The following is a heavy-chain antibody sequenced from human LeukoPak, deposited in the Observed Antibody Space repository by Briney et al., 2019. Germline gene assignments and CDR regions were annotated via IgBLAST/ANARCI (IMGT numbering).Heavy chain of an antibody. V-gene: IGHV3-74*01. CDR3: ARDIVAYCGGDCYSAFDS. J-gene: IGHJ3*02. D-gene: IGHD2-21*02. CDR1: GFTFSYYW. Sequence: GGSLRLSCAASGFTFSYYWMHWVRQAPGKGPVWVSRINGGGSGITYADSVKGRFTISRDNAKNSLYLQMNSLRAEDTAVYYCARDIVAYCGGDCYSAFDSWGQGTMVTVSS. CDR2: INGGGSGI.